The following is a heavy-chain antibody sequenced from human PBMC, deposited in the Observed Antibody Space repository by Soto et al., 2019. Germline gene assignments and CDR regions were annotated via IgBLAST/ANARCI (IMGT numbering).Heavy chain of an antibody. CDR2: MSYDGSEK. CDR3: AIVLVKDSALDH. CDR1: GFIFSNNG. V-gene: IGHV3-30*03. Sequence: QVQLVESGGGVVQPGRSLRLSCVGSGFIFSNNGMHWVRQAPGKGLEWVAFMSYDGSEKFYGDSVKGRFTISRDNSERTLYLHMSSLRGDDTAVYYCAIVLVKDSALDHWGQGTQVTVSS. D-gene: IGHD6-6*01. J-gene: IGHJ4*02.